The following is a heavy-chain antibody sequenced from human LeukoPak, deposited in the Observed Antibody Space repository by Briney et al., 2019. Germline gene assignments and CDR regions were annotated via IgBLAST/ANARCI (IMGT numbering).Heavy chain of an antibody. D-gene: IGHD3-10*01. J-gene: IGHJ3*02. Sequence: GGSLRLSCAASAFSINNFWMHWVRQGPGKGLEWVSRINKDATITTYADSVKGRFTVSRDDVKNMVYLDMNGLRGDDTAVYYCARSGIGRAFDIWGQGATVTVSS. CDR2: INKDATIT. CDR3: ARSGIGRAFDI. CDR1: AFSINNFW. V-gene: IGHV3-74*03.